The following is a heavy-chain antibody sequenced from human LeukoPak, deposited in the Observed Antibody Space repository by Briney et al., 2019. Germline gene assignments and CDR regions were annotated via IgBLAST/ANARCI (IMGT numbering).Heavy chain of an antibody. CDR1: GFTFSTYW. CDR3: ARDRALYDSRRGYYYTEDDY. J-gene: IGHJ4*02. CDR2: INQDGSEK. D-gene: IGHD3-22*01. V-gene: IGHV3-7*01. Sequence: GGSLRLSCAASGFTFSTYWMSWVRQAPGKGLEWVANINQDGSEKYYVDSVKGRFTISRDNAKSSLYLQMNSLRADDTAVYYCARDRALYDSRRGYYYTEDDYWGQGTLVTVSS.